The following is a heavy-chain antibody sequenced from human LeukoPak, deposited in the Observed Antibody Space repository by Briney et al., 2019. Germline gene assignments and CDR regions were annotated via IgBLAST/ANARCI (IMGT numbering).Heavy chain of an antibody. CDR2: IKQDGSKT. D-gene: IGHD1-26*01. CDR1: GFTVSNYW. J-gene: IGHJ4*02. Sequence: GGSLRLSCAASGFTVSNYWMSWVRQAPGKGLEWVANIKQDGSKTNYVDSVRGRLSISRDDARNSVYLQMNSLRAEDTAVYYCANALGAHYFDYWGQGTLVTVSS. CDR3: ANALGAHYFDY. V-gene: IGHV3-7*05.